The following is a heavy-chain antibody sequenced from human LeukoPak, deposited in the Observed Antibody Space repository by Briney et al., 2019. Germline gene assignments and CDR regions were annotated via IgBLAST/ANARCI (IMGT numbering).Heavy chain of an antibody. Sequence: SETLSLTCAVYGGSFSGYYWSWIRQPPGKGLEWIGSIYYSGSTYYNPSLKSRVTISIDTSKNQFSLKLSSVTAADTAVYYCARPYRSSVYYFDYWGQGTLVTVSS. D-gene: IGHD6-6*01. CDR2: IYYSGST. CDR3: ARPYRSSVYYFDY. V-gene: IGHV4-34*01. J-gene: IGHJ4*02. CDR1: GGSFSGYY.